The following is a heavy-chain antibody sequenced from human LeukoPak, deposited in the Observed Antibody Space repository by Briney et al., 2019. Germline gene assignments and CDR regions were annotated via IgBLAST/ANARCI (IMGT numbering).Heavy chain of an antibody. V-gene: IGHV3-66*01. Sequence: GGSLRLSCAASGFTVSSNYMSWVRQAPGKGLEWVAVIYSGGSTYYADSVKGRFIISRDNSKNTLYLQMNSLRAEDTAVYYCATRPYLGYCSSTSCYETDYWGQGTLVTVSS. J-gene: IGHJ4*02. CDR2: IYSGGST. D-gene: IGHD2-2*01. CDR3: ATRPYLGYCSSTSCYETDY. CDR1: GFTVSSNY.